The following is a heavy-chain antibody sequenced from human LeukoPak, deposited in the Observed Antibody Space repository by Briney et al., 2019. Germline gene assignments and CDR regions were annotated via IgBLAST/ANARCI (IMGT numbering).Heavy chain of an antibody. Sequence: GGSLRLSCAASGFTFTTYWMHWVRQAPGKGLVWVSHINSDGSIASYADSVKGRFTISRDNAKNTLYLQMNSLRAEDTAVYYCARDAVDTANAVWGQGTTVTVSS. CDR3: ARDAVDTANAV. CDR2: INSDGSIA. CDR1: GFTFTTYW. D-gene: IGHD5-18*01. J-gene: IGHJ6*02. V-gene: IGHV3-74*01.